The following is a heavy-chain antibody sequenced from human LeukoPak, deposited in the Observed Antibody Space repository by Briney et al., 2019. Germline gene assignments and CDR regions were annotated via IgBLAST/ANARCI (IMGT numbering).Heavy chain of an antibody. V-gene: IGHV3-23*01. D-gene: IGHD2-2*02. J-gene: IGHJ6*02. Sequence: GGSLRLSCAASGFTFSSYAMSWVRQAPGKGLEWVSAISGSGGSTYYADSVKGRFTISRDNSKNTLYLQMNSLRAEDTAVYYCARADIVVVPAAIIRRTYYYGMDVWGQGTTVTVSS. CDR1: GFTFSSYA. CDR3: ARADIVVVPAAIIRRTYYYGMDV. CDR2: ISGSGGST.